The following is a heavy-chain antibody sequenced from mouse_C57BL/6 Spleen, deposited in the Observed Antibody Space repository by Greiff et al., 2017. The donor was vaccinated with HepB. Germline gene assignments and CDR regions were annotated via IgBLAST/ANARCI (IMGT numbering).Heavy chain of an antibody. CDR2: IDPETGGT. D-gene: IGHD1-1*01. CDR1: GYTFTDYE. J-gene: IGHJ3*01. Sequence: VQLVESGAELVRPGASVTLSCKASGYTFTDYEMHWVKQTPVHGLEWIGAIDPETGGTAYNQKFKGKAILTADKSSSTAYMELRSLTSEDSAVYYCTKEGYYYGSSPFAYWGQGTLVTVSA. CDR3: TKEGYYYGSSPFAY. V-gene: IGHV1-15*01.